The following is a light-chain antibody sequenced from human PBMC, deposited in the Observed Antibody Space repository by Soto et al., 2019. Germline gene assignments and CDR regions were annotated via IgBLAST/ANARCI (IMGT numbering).Light chain of an antibody. CDR3: SSYTSSSTYV. V-gene: IGLV2-14*03. J-gene: IGLJ1*01. CDR2: DVS. Sequence: QSVLTQPASVSGSPGQSIAISCTGTSSDVGGYNYVSWYQHHPGKAPTVMIYDVSNRPSGVSDRFSGSKSGNTASLTISGLQADDEADYYCSSYTSSSTYVFGTGTKVTV. CDR1: SSDVGGYNY.